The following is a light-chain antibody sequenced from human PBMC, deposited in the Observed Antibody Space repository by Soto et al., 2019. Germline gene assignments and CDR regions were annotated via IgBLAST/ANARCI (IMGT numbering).Light chain of an antibody. CDR1: QSVSSN. CDR3: QQRRNSPLT. V-gene: IGKV3-11*01. Sequence: EIVMTQSPATLSVSPGERATLSCRASQSVSSNLAWYQQKPGQAPRLLIYDASNRATGIPARFSGSGSGTDFTLTISSLEPEDFAVYYCQQRRNSPLTFGPGTKVDIK. CDR2: DAS. J-gene: IGKJ3*01.